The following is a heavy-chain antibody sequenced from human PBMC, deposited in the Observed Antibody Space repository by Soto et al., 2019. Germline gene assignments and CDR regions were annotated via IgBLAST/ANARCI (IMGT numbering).Heavy chain of an antibody. J-gene: IGHJ5*02. V-gene: IGHV3-48*02. D-gene: IGHD6-19*01. CDR1: GCTFSSHS. CDR2: ISGGDNTI. Sequence: EMQLVESGGDLVQPGGSLRLSCAASGCTFSSHSMNWVRQAPGKGLEWISYISGGDNTIFYSDSVKGRFTISRDNAKNTLYLQINSLRDEHTTVYYCARDRLAVAAPPKHGFDPSGQGTLVTVSS. CDR3: ARDRLAVAAPPKHGFDP.